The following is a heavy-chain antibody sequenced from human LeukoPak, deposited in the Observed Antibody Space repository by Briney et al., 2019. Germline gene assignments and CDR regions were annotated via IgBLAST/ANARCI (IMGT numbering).Heavy chain of an antibody. V-gene: IGHV4-34*01. D-gene: IGHD3-16*01. CDR1: GGSFSGYY. Sequence: PSETLSLTCAVYGGSFSGYYWSWIRQPPGKGLEWIGEINHSGSTNYNPSLKSRVTISVDMSKNQFSLKLSSVTAADTAVYYCARRFPTIWVYDYWGPGTLVTVSS. CDR3: ARRFPTIWVYDY. CDR2: INHSGST. J-gene: IGHJ4*02.